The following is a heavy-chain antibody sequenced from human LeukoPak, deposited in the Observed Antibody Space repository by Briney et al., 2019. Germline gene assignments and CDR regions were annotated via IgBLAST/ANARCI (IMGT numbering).Heavy chain of an antibody. CDR2: IYYSGST. D-gene: IGHD2-15*01. V-gene: IGHV4-59*11. CDR3: ARAEKYCSGGSCYHNYYMDV. CDR1: GGSICSHY. Sequence: PSETLSLTCTVSGGSICSHYWSWIRQPPGKGLEWIGYIYYSGSTNYNPSLKSRVTISVDTSKNQFSLKLSSVTAADTAVYYCARAEKYCSGGSCYHNYYMDVWGKGTTVTVSS. J-gene: IGHJ6*03.